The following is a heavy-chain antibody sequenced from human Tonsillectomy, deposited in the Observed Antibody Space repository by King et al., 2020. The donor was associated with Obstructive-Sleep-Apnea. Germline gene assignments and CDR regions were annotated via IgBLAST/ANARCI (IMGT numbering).Heavy chain of an antibody. V-gene: IGHV2-70*15. D-gene: IGHD1-26*01. Sequence: QVTLKESGPALVKPTQTLTLTCTFSGFSLSTSGMCVTWIRQPPGKALEWLARIDWDDVKYYSTSLRTRLTISKDTSKNQVVLTMTDMDPVDTGTYYCARAPLVGGKQFDFWGQGTLVTVSS. CDR2: IDWDDVK. J-gene: IGHJ4*02. CDR3: ARAPLVGGKQFDF. CDR1: GFSLSTSGMC.